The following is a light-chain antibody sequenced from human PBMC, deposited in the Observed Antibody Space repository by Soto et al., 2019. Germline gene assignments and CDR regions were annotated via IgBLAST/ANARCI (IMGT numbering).Light chain of an antibody. CDR3: QQYGSSPYT. CDR1: QSARSRF. J-gene: IGKJ2*01. Sequence: EIVLTQSPGTLSLSPGERATLSCRASQSARSRFLAWYQQKPGQAPRLLMYGASSRATGIPDRFSGTGSGTDFTLTISRLEPEDFAVYYCQQYGSSPYTFGLGTKLEIK. CDR2: GAS. V-gene: IGKV3-20*01.